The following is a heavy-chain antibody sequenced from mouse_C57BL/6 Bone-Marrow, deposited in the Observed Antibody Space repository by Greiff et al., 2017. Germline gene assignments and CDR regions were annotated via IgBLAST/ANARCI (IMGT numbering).Heavy chain of an antibody. J-gene: IGHJ3*01. CDR1: GYTFTSYW. D-gene: IGHD4-1*01. CDR3: ASPGAWVAY. V-gene: IGHV1-50*01. CDR2: VDPSDSYT. Sequence: QVQLKQPGAELVKPGASVKLSCKASGYTFTSYWMQWVKQRPGQGLEWIGEVDPSDSYTNSNPKFKGKATLTVDTSASTAYMQRSSLPSEDSAVYYCASPGAWVAYWGQGTLVTVSA.